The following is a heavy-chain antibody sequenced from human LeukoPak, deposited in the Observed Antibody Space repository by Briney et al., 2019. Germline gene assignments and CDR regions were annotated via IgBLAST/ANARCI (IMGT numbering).Heavy chain of an antibody. J-gene: IGHJ5*02. CDR2: IYYSGST. Sequence: KPSETLSLTCTVSGGSISSYYWSWIRQPPGKGLEWIGYIYYSGSTNYNPSLKSRVTISVDTSKNQFSLKLSSVTAADTAVCYCARGLRYFDWLPRDYNWFDPWGQGTLVTVSS. V-gene: IGHV4-59*01. D-gene: IGHD3-9*01. CDR3: ARGLRYFDWLPRDYNWFDP. CDR1: GGSISSYY.